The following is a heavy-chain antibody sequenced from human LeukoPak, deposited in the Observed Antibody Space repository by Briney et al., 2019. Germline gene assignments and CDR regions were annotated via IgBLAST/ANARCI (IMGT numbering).Heavy chain of an antibody. D-gene: IGHD3-10*01. V-gene: IGHV3-7*03. CDR3: ARGGVDHYGSGTYYLMYYFDH. J-gene: IGHJ4*02. CDR1: GFTFDDYW. CDR2: INQDGSEK. Sequence: PGGSLRLSCGASGFTFDDYWMSWVRQAPGQGLEWVANINQDGSEKYYLDSAKGRFTISRDNARNSLYLQMNSVRAEDTAVYFCARGGVDHYGSGTYYLMYYFDHWGQGALVTVSS.